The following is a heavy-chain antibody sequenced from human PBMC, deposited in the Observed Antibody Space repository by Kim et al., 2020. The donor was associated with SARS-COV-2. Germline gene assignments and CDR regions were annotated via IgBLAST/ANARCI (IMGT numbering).Heavy chain of an antibody. J-gene: IGHJ4*02. CDR2: ISYDGSNK. Sequence: GGSLRLSCAASGFTFSSYAMHWVRQAPGKGLEWVAVISYDGSNKYYADSVKGRFTISRDNSKNTLYLQMNSLRAEDTAVYYCAREIAAAGKDHSNDYWGQGTLVTVSS. D-gene: IGHD6-13*01. CDR3: AREIAAAGKDHSNDY. CDR1: GFTFSSYA. V-gene: IGHV3-30-3*01.